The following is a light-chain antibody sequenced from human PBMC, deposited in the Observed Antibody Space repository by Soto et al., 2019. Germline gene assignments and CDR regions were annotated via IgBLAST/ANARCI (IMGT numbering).Light chain of an antibody. J-gene: IGLJ3*02. CDR3: SSYAGSHNWV. Sequence: QSALTQPPSASGSPGQSVTISCTGTSSDVGGYNYVSWYQQHPGKAPKLMIYDVNKRPSGVPDRFSGSKSGNTASLTVSGLQAEDESDYYCSSYAGSHNWVFGGGTKLTVL. CDR2: DVN. V-gene: IGLV2-8*01. CDR1: SSDVGGYNY.